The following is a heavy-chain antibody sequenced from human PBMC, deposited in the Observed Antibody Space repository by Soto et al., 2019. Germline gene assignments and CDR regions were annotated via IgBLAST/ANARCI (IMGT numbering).Heavy chain of an antibody. CDR2: FIPIFRTL. J-gene: IGHJ3*01. CDR1: GGIFGSHG. CDR3: VRDRRIYYSDPHDEFVASDYEV. Sequence: QVQLIQSEAEVKKPGSSVRVSCTASGGIFGSHGFSWVRQAPGQRLEWVGGFIPIFRTLTYTEKFQARVRIAPDESTNTVYLDLSSLTSADTAVYYCVRDRRIYYSDPHDEFVASDYEVWGQGTMVSVSS. D-gene: IGHD3-22*01. V-gene: IGHV1-69*01.